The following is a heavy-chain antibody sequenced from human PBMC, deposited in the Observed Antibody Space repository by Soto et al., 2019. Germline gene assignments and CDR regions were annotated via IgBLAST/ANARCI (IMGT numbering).Heavy chain of an antibody. CDR2: IIPIFGTA. V-gene: IGHV1-69*13. Sequence: SVKVSCKASGGTFSSYAISWVRQAPGQGLEWMGGIIPIFGTANYAQKFQGRVTITADESTSTAYMELSSLRSEDTAVYYCARGYSGYDLGGSIDYWGQGTLVTVSS. D-gene: IGHD5-12*01. CDR3: ARGYSGYDLGGSIDY. J-gene: IGHJ4*02. CDR1: GGTFSSYA.